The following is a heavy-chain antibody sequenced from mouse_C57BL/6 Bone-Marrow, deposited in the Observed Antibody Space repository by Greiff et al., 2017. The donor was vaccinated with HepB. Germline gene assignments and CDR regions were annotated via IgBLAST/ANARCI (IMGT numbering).Heavy chain of an antibody. D-gene: IGHD1-1*01. CDR3: ARVGYYGSSYNAMDY. CDR1: GFTFSSYA. V-gene: IGHV5-4*01. CDR2: ISDGGSYT. J-gene: IGHJ4*01. Sequence: EVQVVESGGGLVKPGGSLKLSCAASGFTFSSYAMSWVRQTPEKRLEWVATISDGGSYTYYPDNVKGRFTISRDNAKNNLYLQMSHLKSEDTAMYYCARVGYYGSSYNAMDYGGQGTSVTVSS.